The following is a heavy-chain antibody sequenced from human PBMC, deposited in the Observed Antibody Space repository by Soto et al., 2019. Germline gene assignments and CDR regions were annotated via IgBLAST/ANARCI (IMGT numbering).Heavy chain of an antibody. V-gene: IGHV1-3*04. D-gene: IGHD2-2*01. CDR2: ISTGTGNT. Sequence: GASVKVSCKASGYTFTAHAMHWVRQAPGQGLEWMGWISTGTGNTQYSQNFPGRVTITRDISASTAYMELSSLRSEGTAVYYCARISESCYDSCYYYYYGMDVWGQGTTVTVSS. CDR3: ARISESCYDSCYYYYYGMDV. CDR1: GYTFTAHA. J-gene: IGHJ6*02.